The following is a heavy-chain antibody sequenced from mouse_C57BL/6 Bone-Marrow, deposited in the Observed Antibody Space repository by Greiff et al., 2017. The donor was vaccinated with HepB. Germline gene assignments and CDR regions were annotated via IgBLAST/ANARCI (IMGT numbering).Heavy chain of an antibody. CDR1: GYSFTDYN. CDR2: INPNYGTT. CDR3: ARGEAYYSNDGGFAY. V-gene: IGHV1-39*01. J-gene: IGHJ3*01. Sequence: EVKLQVSGPELVKPGASVKISCKASGYSFTDYNMNWVKQSNGKSLEWIGVINPNYGTTSYNQKFKGKATLTVDQDYSTAYMKLNSLTSEDSAVYYCARGEAYYSNDGGFAYWGQGTLVTVSA. D-gene: IGHD2-5*01.